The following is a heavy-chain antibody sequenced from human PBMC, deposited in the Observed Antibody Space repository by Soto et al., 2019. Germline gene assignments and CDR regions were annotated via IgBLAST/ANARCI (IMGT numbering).Heavy chain of an antibody. V-gene: IGHV1-69*12. CDR1: GGTFSSYA. D-gene: IGHD2-15*01. Sequence: QVQLVQSGAEVKKPGSSVKVSCKASGGTFSSYAISWVRQAPGQGLEWMGGIIPIFGTADYAQKFQGRVTTTGDESTSTAYRELSSLRSEDTAVYYCASVETQRYYYGMDVWGQGTTVTVSS. CDR2: IIPIFGTA. CDR3: ASVETQRYYYGMDV. J-gene: IGHJ6*02.